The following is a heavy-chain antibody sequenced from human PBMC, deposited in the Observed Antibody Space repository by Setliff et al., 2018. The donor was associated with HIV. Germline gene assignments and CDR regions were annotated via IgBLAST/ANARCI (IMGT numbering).Heavy chain of an antibody. CDR1: GGTFSNYA. CDR2: IIPIFRTT. V-gene: IGHV1-69*06. Sequence: SVKVSCKASGGTFSNYAISWVRQAPGQGLEWMARIIPIFRTTNYAQKFQGRVTITADKSTTTAYMDLSSLRYEDTAVYYCAAGYSYELLSSYYFDYWGQGSLVTVSS. D-gene: IGHD5-18*01. CDR3: AAGYSYELLSSYYFDY. J-gene: IGHJ4*02.